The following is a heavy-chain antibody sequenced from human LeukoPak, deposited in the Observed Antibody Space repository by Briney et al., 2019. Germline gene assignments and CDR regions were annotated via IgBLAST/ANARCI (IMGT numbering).Heavy chain of an antibody. J-gene: IGHJ4*02. CDR3: ARDRPTGRSRGVVVQ. V-gene: IGHV3-21*01. CDR1: GFTFDTYA. D-gene: IGHD2-15*01. Sequence: GGSLRLSCAASGFTFDTYAMTWVRQAPGKGLEWVSSISSGGTYIYYAESVRGRSTISRDNTKNFLYLQLSTLRVEDTAVYYCARDRPTGRSRGVVVQWGQGTLVTVSS. CDR2: ISSGGTYI.